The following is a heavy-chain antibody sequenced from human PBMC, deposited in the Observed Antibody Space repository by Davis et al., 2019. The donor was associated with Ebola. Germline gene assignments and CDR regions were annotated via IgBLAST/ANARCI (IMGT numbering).Heavy chain of an antibody. CDR3: ARGAKTHITMIVVAAEYFQH. V-gene: IGHV3-48*02. D-gene: IGHD3-22*01. J-gene: IGHJ1*01. Sequence: GGSLRLSCAASGFTFSSYAMTWVRQAPGKGLEWVSYISSSSSTIYYADSVKGRFTISRDNAKNSLYLQMNSLRDEDTAVYYCARGAKTHITMIVVAAEYFQHWGQGTLVTVSS. CDR2: ISSSSSTI. CDR1: GFTFSSYA.